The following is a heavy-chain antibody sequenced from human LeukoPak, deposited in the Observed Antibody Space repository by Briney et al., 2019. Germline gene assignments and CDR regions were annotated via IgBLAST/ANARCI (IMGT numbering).Heavy chain of an antibody. D-gene: IGHD3-10*01. CDR1: GGSISSYY. Sequence: SSETPSLTCTVSGGSISSYYWGWIRQPPGKGLEWIGNIFYSGSTYYSPSLKSRVTISLDTSRNQFSLKLNSVTAADTAVYYCAKSNGYGLVDIWGQGTMVTVSS. CDR3: AKSNGYGLVDI. V-gene: IGHV4-39*07. J-gene: IGHJ3*02. CDR2: IFYSGST.